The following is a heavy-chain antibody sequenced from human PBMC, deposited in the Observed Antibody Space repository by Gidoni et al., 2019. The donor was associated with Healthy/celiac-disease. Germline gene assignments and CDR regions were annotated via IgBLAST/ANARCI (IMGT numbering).Heavy chain of an antibody. CDR3: ARGDSSGWPNYYYYYMDV. CDR2: IIPIFGTA. Sequence: QVQLVQSGAEVKKPGASVTVSCKASGGTFSSYAISWVRQAPGQGLEWMGGIIPIFGTANYAQKFQGRVTITADESTSTAYMELSSLRSEDTAVYYCARGDSSGWPNYYYYYMDVWGKGTTVTVSS. CDR1: GGTFSSYA. D-gene: IGHD6-19*01. V-gene: IGHV1-69*01. J-gene: IGHJ6*03.